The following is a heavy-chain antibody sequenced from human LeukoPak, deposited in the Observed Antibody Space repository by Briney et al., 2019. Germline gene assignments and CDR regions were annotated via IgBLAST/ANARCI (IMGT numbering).Heavy chain of an antibody. Sequence: SETLSLTCAVYGGSFSGYYWSWIRQPPGKGLEWIGSIYHSGSTYYNPSLKSRVTISVDTSKNQFSLKLSSVAAADTAVYYCARRGYGGFDPWGQGTLVTVSS. CDR1: GGSFSGYY. CDR2: IYHSGST. CDR3: ARRGYGGFDP. D-gene: IGHD4-17*01. V-gene: IGHV4-34*01. J-gene: IGHJ5*02.